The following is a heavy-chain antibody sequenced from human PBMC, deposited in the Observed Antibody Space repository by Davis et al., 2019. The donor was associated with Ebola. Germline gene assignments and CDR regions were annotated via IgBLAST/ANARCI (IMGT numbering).Heavy chain of an antibody. V-gene: IGHV1-2*02. J-gene: IGHJ6*02. CDR2: INPNSGGT. CDR3: ARDRSSSYYYYGMDV. CDR1: GYTFTGYY. Sequence: ASVKVSCKASGYTFTGYYMHWVRQAPGQGLEWMGWINPNSGGTNYAQKFQGRVTMTRDTSISTAYMELRSLRSDDTAVYYCARDRSSSYYYYGMDVWGQGTTVTVSS. D-gene: IGHD6-13*01.